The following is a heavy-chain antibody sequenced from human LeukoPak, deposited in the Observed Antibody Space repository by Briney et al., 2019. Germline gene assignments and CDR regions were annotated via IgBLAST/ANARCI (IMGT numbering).Heavy chain of an antibody. D-gene: IGHD2-2*01. CDR2: ISYDGSNK. J-gene: IGHJ3*02. V-gene: IGHV3-30-3*01. CDR1: GFTFSSYA. CDR3: ARVGLPGYCSSTSCYRFSNRAFDI. Sequence: SGGSLRLSCAASGFTFSSYAMHWVRQAPGKGLEWVAVISYDGSNKYYADSVKGRFTISRDNSKNTLYLQMNSLRAEDTAVYYCARVGLPGYCSSTSCYRFSNRAFDIWGQGTMVTVSS.